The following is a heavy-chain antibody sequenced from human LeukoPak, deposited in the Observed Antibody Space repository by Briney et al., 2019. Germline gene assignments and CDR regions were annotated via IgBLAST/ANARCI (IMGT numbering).Heavy chain of an antibody. CDR3: AKDFDSSGLYYYYGMDV. Sequence: PGGSLRLSCAASGFTVSSNYMSWVRQAPGKGLEWVAVISYDGSNKYYADSVKGRFTISRDNSKNTLYLQMNSLRAEDTAVYYCAKDFDSSGLYYYYGMDVWGQGTTVTVSS. J-gene: IGHJ6*02. CDR2: ISYDGSNK. D-gene: IGHD3-22*01. V-gene: IGHV3-30*18. CDR1: GFTVSSNY.